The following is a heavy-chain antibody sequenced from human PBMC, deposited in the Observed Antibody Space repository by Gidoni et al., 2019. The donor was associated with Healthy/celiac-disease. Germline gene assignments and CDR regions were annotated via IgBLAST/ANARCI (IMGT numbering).Heavy chain of an antibody. J-gene: IGHJ6*03. Sequence: QVTLKESCPVLVKPTETLTLTCTTSGFSLSNARMGVSWILQPTGKALEWLAHIFSNDEKSYSTSLKIRLTISKDTSKSQVVLTMTNMDPVDTATYYCARGVSIWPSYYMDVWGKGTTVTVSS. CDR2: IFSNDEK. D-gene: IGHD3-3*01. CDR3: ARGVSIWPSYYMDV. CDR1: GFSLSNARMG. V-gene: IGHV2-26*03.